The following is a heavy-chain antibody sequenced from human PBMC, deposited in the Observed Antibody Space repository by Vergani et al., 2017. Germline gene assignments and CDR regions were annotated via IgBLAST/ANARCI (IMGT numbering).Heavy chain of an antibody. J-gene: IGHJ4*02. CDR2: INAGNGNT. CDR1: GYTFTSYA. D-gene: IGHD3-16*02. Sequence: QVQLVQSGAEVKKPGASVKVSCKASGYTFTSYAMHWVRQAPGQRLEWMGWINAGNGNTKYSQKFQGRVTITRDTSASTAYMELSSLRSEDTAVYYCAREGFYDYVWGSYRLRGGYYFDYWGLGTLVTVSS. V-gene: IGHV1-3*01. CDR3: AREGFYDYVWGSYRLRGGYYFDY.